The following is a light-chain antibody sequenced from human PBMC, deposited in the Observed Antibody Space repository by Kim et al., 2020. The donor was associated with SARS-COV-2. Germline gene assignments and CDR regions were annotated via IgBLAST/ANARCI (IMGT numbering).Light chain of an antibody. CDR3: LLSYSGVWV. CDR1: TGPVTSSHF. J-gene: IGLJ3*02. Sequence: PGETVTLTCISSTGPVTSSHFPYWFQQRPGQAPRTLISDTTNTHSWTPARFSGSLLGDKAALTLSGAQPEDEADYYCLLSYSGVWVFGGGTQLTVL. V-gene: IGLV7-46*01. CDR2: DTT.